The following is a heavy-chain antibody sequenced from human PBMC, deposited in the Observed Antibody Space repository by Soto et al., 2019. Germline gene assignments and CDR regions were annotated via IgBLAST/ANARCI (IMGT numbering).Heavy chain of an antibody. CDR2: IYHSGSP. CDR1: SCPLLTTKW. D-gene: IGHD3-16*01. V-gene: IGHV4-4*02. CDR3: ARKPDVATAKVGGGYVFDV. Sequence: QVELQEAGPGLGKPSGTLSLTCAASSCPLLTTKWLGLVPQSPGRGLQGIGDIYHSGSPKYNPSLKSRVSISIDKSKDRFFLNLTSVTAADTAVYYCARKPDVATAKVGGGYVFDVWGQGTMVTVSS. J-gene: IGHJ3*01.